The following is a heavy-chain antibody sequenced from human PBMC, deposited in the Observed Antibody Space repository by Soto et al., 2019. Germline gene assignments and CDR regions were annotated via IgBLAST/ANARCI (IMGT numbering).Heavy chain of an antibody. CDR1: GGSISSGGYY. CDR3: AGSPGDCSSTSCFGGGFDY. CDR2: IYYSGST. J-gene: IGHJ4*02. Sequence: QVQLQESGPGLVKPSQTLSLTCTVSGGSISSGGYYWSWIRQHPGKGPEWIGYIYYSGSTYYNPSLKSRVTVSVGTSKNQFSLKLSSVTAADTAVYYCAGSPGDCSSTSCFGGGFDYWGQGTLVTVSS. D-gene: IGHD2-2*01. V-gene: IGHV4-31*03.